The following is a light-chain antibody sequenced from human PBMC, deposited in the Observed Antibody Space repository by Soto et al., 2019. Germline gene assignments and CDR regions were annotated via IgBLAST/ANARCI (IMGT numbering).Light chain of an antibody. CDR3: HQLDSFPIS. J-gene: IGKJ5*01. CDR2: DAS. V-gene: IGKV1-5*01. Sequence: ITQSPSTLPASVGDRVTITCRASQSINKWLAWYQQKPGKAPKYLIYDASSLGSGVPSRFSGSGSGTEFTLTISSLQPEDFATYYCHQLDSFPISFGQGTRLEIK. CDR1: QSINKW.